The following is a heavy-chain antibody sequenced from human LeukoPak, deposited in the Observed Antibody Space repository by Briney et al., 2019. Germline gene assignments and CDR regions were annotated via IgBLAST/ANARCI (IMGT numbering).Heavy chain of an antibody. Sequence: ASVKVSCMVSGYTLTELSMHWVRQAPGKGLEWMGGFDPEDGETIYAQKFQGRVTMTEDTSTDTAYMELSSLRSEDTAVYYCARAPRRQLSVSFDDYWGQGTLVTVSS. CDR2: FDPEDGET. D-gene: IGHD3-16*02. V-gene: IGHV1-24*01. CDR3: ARAPRRQLSVSFDDY. J-gene: IGHJ4*02. CDR1: GYTLTELS.